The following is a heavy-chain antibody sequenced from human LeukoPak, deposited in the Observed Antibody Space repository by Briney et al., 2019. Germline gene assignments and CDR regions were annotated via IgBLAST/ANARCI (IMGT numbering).Heavy chain of an antibody. V-gene: IGHV4-61*02. D-gene: IGHD1-7*01. CDR3: ARAPPYNWNYLKYYYYMDV. Sequence: SETLSLTCTVSGDSISSGDYYWRWLRQPAGTGLEWIGRISSSGSTNYNPSLKSRVTISVDTSKNQFSLKLSSVTAADTAVYYCARAPPYNWNYLKYYYYMDVWGKGTTVTVSS. J-gene: IGHJ6*03. CDR2: ISSSGST. CDR1: GDSISSGDYY.